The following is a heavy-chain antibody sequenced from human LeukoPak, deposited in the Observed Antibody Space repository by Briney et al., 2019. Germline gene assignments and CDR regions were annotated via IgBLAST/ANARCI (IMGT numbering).Heavy chain of an antibody. Sequence: SETLSLTCTVSGGSISSYYWSWLRQPPGKGLEWIGYIYDTGSTSYHPSLKSRVTISVDTSKNQFSLSLNSVTAADTAVYYCARAHTLYYFDYWGQGTLVTVSS. J-gene: IGHJ4*02. CDR2: IYDTGST. D-gene: IGHD2-8*01. CDR1: GGSISSYY. CDR3: ARAHTLYYFDY. V-gene: IGHV4-59*01.